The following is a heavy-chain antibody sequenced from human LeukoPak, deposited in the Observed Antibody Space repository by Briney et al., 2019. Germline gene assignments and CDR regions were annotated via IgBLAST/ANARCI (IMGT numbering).Heavy chain of an antibody. CDR2: ISSSGSTI. V-gene: IGHV3-11*04. CDR3: ARAGIAVAGTAAVWFDP. J-gene: IGHJ5*02. D-gene: IGHD6-19*01. CDR1: GGSFSGYY. Sequence: LSLTCAVYGGSFSGYYWSWIRQAPGKGLEWVSYISSSGSTIYYADSVKGRFTISRDNAKNSLYLQMNSLRAEDTAVYYCARAGIAVAGTAAVWFDPWGQGTLVTVSS.